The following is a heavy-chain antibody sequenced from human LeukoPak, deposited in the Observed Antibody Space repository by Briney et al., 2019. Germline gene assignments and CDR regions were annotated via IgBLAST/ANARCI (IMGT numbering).Heavy chain of an antibody. CDR2: ISSSGSTI. V-gene: IGHV3-11*01. J-gene: IGHJ4*02. CDR3: AKESPHFDY. D-gene: IGHD3-10*01. CDR1: GFTFSDYY. Sequence: GGSLRLSCAASGFTFSDYYMSWIRQAPGKGLEWVSYISSSGSTIYYADSVKGRFTISRDNSKNTLYLQMNSLRAEDRAVYYCAKESPHFDYWGQGTLVTVSS.